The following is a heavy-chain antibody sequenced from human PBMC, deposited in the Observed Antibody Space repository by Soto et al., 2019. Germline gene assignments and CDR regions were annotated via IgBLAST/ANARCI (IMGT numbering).Heavy chain of an antibody. J-gene: IGHJ6*02. V-gene: IGHV4-39*01. Sequence: QLQLQESGPGLVKPSETLSLTCTVSSASISSSSYTWGWIRQPPGKGLEWIGSIYYSGTTYYNPSLNSRVPVPVDTSKIRRSLKVPSVTAADTAVSYCARLHGYCMSSSWHGHYAMDVWGQGTTVTVSS. CDR1: SASISSSSYT. CDR3: ARLHGYCMSSSWHGHYAMDV. CDR2: IYYSGTT. D-gene: IGHD2-2*01.